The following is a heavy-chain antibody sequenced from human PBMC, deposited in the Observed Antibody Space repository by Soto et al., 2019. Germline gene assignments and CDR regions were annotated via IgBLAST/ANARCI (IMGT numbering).Heavy chain of an antibody. CDR1: GFSLSSYGMG. J-gene: IGHJ4*02. V-gene: IGHV2-5*02. CDR2: IYWDDDK. D-gene: IGHD4-17*01. CDR3: AHAGDYDLLTFGH. Sequence: QITLKESGPTLVRPAQTLTLTCGFSGFSLSSYGMGVAWIRQPPGKALEWLALIYWDDDKRYSPSLKDRLAISKDTSSNQVVLTITNMDPGDTATYFCAHAGDYDLLTFGHWGPGTLVTVS.